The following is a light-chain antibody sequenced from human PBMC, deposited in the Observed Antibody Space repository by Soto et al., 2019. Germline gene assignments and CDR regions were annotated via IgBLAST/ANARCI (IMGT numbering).Light chain of an antibody. CDR2: TAS. V-gene: IGKV1-5*03. CDR1: QSISDW. Sequence: DIQMTQSPSTLSASVGDRVTITCRASQSISDWLAWYQQKPGKAPSLLIYTASNLESGVPSRFSGSGSGTESTLTISSLQPDDFATYYCQHYNSYSEAFGQGTKVDIK. CDR3: QHYNSYSEA. J-gene: IGKJ1*01.